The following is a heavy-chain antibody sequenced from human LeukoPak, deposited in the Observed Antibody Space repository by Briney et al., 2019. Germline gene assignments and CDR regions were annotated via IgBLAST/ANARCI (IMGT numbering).Heavy chain of an antibody. Sequence: QPGGSLRLSCAASGFTLSAYAMSGVRQAPGKGVEGVSAISGSGGRTYYADSVKGRFTISRDNSKNTLYLQMNSLRAEDTAVYYCAKDDEAIDVLRGFFDIWGQGTMVTVSS. D-gene: IGHD2-21*01. V-gene: IGHV3-23*01. J-gene: IGHJ3*02. CDR2: ISGSGGRT. CDR3: AKDDEAIDVLRGFFDI. CDR1: GFTLSAYA.